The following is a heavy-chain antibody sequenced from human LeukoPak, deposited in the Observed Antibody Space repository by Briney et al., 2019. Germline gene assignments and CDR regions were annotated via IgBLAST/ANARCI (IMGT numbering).Heavy chain of an antibody. Sequence: SETLSLTCTVSGGSISSSSYYWGWVRQPPGKGLEWIGSIYYSGSTYYNPSLKSRVTISVDTSKNQFSLKLSSVTAADTAVYYCARQADIVVVPAAMEFDYWGQGTLVTASS. V-gene: IGHV4-39*01. CDR2: IYYSGST. D-gene: IGHD2-2*01. CDR3: ARQADIVVVPAAMEFDY. CDR1: GGSISSSSYY. J-gene: IGHJ4*02.